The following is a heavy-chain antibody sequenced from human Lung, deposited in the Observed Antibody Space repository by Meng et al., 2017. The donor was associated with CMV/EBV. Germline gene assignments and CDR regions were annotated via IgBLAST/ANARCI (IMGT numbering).Heavy chain of an antibody. CDR1: GYTFTDYR. J-gene: IGHJ3*02. D-gene: IGHD3-3*01. V-gene: IGHV1-2*02. CDR3: ATKMYYDFWSAYRGTEGVDPFNI. Sequence: ASVXVSCKASGYTFTDYRMHWVRQAPGQGLEWVGWISPNNGATNYAQNFQGRVTMTRDTSISTVYMDLNRLTYDDTAVYYCATKMYYDFWSAYRGTEGVDPFNIWGQGTLVTVSS. CDR2: ISPNNGAT.